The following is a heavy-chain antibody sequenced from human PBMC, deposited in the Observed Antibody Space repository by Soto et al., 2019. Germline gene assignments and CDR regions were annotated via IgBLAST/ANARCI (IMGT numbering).Heavy chain of an antibody. CDR1: GFNFSDYS. CDR3: ARDQPGVYDFWSNYLNPGYLQY. J-gene: IGHJ1*01. Sequence: GGSLRLSCAASGFNFSDYSMNWVRQAPGKGLEWVSSISVRSSYIYYVDSVKGRFTTSRDDAKNSLYLQMTSLRVEDTAIYYCARDQPGVYDFWSNYLNPGYLQYWGQGTLVTVSS. D-gene: IGHD3-3*01. V-gene: IGHV3-21*01. CDR2: ISVRSSYI.